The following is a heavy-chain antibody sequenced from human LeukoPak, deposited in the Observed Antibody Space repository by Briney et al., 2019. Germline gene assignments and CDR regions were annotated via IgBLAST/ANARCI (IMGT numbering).Heavy chain of an antibody. V-gene: IGHV3-74*01. Sequence: GGSLRLSCAASGFTFSSYWMHWVRQAPGKGLVWVSRINSDGSSTSYADSVKGRFTISRDNAKNTLYLQMNSLRAEDTAVYHCARGGYYDSSGYYDYYYYGMDVWGQGTTVTVSS. D-gene: IGHD3-22*01. J-gene: IGHJ6*02. CDR3: ARGGYYDSSGYYDYYYYGMDV. CDR2: INSDGSST. CDR1: GFTFSSYW.